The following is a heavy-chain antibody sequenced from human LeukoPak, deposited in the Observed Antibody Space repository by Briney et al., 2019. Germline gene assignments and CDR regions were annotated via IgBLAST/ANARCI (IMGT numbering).Heavy chain of an antibody. D-gene: IGHD3-22*01. V-gene: IGHV3-21*01. J-gene: IGHJ4*02. CDR1: GFTFSSYS. Sequence: PGGSLRLSCAASGFTFSSYSMNWVRQAPGKGLEWVSSISSSSSYIYYADSVKGRFTISRDNAKNSLYLQMNSLRAEDTAVYYCARGGARYYYDSSGSDYWGQGTLVTVSS. CDR3: ARGGARYYYDSSGSDY. CDR2: ISSSSSYI.